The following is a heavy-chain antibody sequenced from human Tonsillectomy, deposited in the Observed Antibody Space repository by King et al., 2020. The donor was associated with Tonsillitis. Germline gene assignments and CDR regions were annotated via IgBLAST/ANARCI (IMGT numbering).Heavy chain of an antibody. CDR1: GFTFSSYW. J-gene: IGHJ4*02. Sequence: VQLVESGGGLVQPGGSLRLSCAASGFTFSSYWMSWVRQAPGKGLEWVANIKQDGSEKYYVDSVKGRFTISRDNSKNSLYLQMNSLRAEDTAVYYCARGVQLWLPYYFDNWGQGALVTVSS. CDR3: ARGVQLWLPYYFDN. V-gene: IGHV3-7*01. CDR2: IKQDGSEK. D-gene: IGHD5-18*01.